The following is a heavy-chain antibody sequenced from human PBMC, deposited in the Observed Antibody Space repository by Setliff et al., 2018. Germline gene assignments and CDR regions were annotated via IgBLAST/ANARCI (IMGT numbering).Heavy chain of an antibody. CDR1: GFSFSSYG. CDR3: ARPRSRTIIGENDPFDL. J-gene: IGHJ3*01. Sequence: PGGSLRLSCAASGFSFSSYGIHWVRQAPGKGLEWVAFIQFDGGDKYYADSVKGRFIISRDNSKDTLFLQINSLRNEDTAVYYCARPRSRTIIGENDPFDLWGQGTLVTVSS. V-gene: IGHV3-30*02. CDR2: IQFDGGDK. D-gene: IGHD3-9*01.